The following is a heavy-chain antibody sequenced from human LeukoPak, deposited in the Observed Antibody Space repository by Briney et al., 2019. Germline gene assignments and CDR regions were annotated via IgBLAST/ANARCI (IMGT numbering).Heavy chain of an antibody. Sequence: ASVKVSCKVSGYTLTELSMHWVRQAPGKGLEWMGGFDPEDGETIYAQKFQGRVTMTEDTSTDTAYMELSILRCEDTAVYYCATNYDSSGYYFDYWGQGTLVTVSS. CDR2: FDPEDGET. CDR3: ATNYDSSGYYFDY. J-gene: IGHJ4*02. D-gene: IGHD3-22*01. CDR1: GYTLTELS. V-gene: IGHV1-24*01.